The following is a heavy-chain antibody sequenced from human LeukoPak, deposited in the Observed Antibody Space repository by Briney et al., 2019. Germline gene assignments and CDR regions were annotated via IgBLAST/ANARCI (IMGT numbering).Heavy chain of an antibody. V-gene: IGHV3-23*01. CDR3: VREDTPATANY. CDR2: ISGGGDIT. Sequence: GGSLRLSCAASGFNFANHAMSWVRQTPGKGLEWVSAISGGGDITYYADSVTGRFTISRDNSKDTLFLQMHSLRPGDTAVYYRVREDTPATANYWGQGTLVTISS. CDR1: GFNFANHA. J-gene: IGHJ4*02. D-gene: IGHD2-21*02.